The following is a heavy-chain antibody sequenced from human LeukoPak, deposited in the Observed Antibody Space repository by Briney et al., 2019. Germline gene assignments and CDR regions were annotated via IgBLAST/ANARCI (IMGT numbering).Heavy chain of an antibody. CDR2: VNPDSGGT. J-gene: IGHJ6*02. CDR3: ARNYHGSGTDLPPEYYSGMDI. V-gene: IGHV1-2*02. CDR1: GYNFNGYY. Sequence: ASVKVSCKASGYNFNGYYIHWVRQAPGQGPEWMGWVNPDSGGTKYAQKFQGRVTMTRDTAITTVYLELRRLTSADTAVYYCARNYHGSGTDLPPEYYSGMDIWGQGTTVIVS. D-gene: IGHD3-10*01.